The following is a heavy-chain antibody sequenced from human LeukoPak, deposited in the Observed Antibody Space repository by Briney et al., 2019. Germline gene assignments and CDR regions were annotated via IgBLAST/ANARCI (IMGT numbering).Heavy chain of an antibody. CDR2: INPNSGGT. V-gene: IGHV1-2*02. D-gene: IGHD2-2*01. CDR3: ARFVVVPAAISDAFDI. J-gene: IGHJ3*02. CDR1: GYTFTGYY. Sequence: ASVKVSCKASGYTFTGYYMHWVRQAPGQGLEWMGWINPNSGGTNYAQKFQGRVTMTRDTSISTAYMELSRLRSDDTAVYYCARFVVVPAAISDAFDIWGQGTMVTVS.